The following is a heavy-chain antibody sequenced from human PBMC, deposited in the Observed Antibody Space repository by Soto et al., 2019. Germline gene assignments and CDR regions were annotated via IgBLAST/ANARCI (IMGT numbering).Heavy chain of an antibody. CDR1: GFTFSSSA. CDR2: VSANGQGI. Sequence: LRLSCAASGFTFSSSAISWVRQAPGKGLEWVSAVSANGQGIYYADSVRGRFTIPRDNSKNTVFLHMDSLSAEDTAVYYCAKDRHYPRDYFHYWGQGTLVTSPQ. J-gene: IGHJ4*02. D-gene: IGHD3-10*01. CDR3: AKDRHYPRDYFHY. V-gene: IGHV3-23*01.